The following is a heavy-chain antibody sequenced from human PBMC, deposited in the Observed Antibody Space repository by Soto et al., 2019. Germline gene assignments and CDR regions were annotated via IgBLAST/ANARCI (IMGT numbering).Heavy chain of an antibody. CDR2: IYYSGST. Sequence: QVQLQESGPGLVKPSQTLSLTCTVSGGSISSGGYYWSWIRQHPGKGLEWIGYIYYSGSTYYNPSLKSRVTISVDTSNNQFSLKLSSVTAADTAVYYCARGYEFWSGYERAQFDPWGQGTLVTVSS. CDR1: GGSISSGGYY. V-gene: IGHV4-31*03. J-gene: IGHJ5*02. D-gene: IGHD3-3*01. CDR3: ARGYEFWSGYERAQFDP.